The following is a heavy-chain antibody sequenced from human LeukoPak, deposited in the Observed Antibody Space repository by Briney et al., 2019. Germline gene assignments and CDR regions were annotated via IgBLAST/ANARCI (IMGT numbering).Heavy chain of an antibody. CDR2: IRYDGSNK. D-gene: IGHD4-17*01. V-gene: IGHV3-30*02. CDR1: GFTFSSYG. J-gene: IGHJ4*02. CDR3: ASGPIPYGDYDY. Sequence: QTGGSLRLSCAASGFTFSSYGMHWVRQAPGKGLEWVAFIRYDGSNKYYADSVKGRFTISRDNAKNSLYLQMNSLRAEDTAVYYCASGPIPYGDYDYWGQGTLVTVSS.